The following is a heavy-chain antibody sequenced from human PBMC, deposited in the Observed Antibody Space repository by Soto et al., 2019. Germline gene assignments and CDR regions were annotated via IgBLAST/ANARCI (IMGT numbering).Heavy chain of an antibody. V-gene: IGHV4-4*07. CDR2: IYTSWST. CDR1: VFSIIIYY. CDR3: ARAGPSGFAMEV. J-gene: IGHJ6*02. D-gene: IGHD3-3*01. Sequence: PSSTXSLTGNVSVFSIIIYYFIWFRQPAGKPLELIGRIYTSWSTNYNPSLKSRVSMSVDTSKNQFSLEVTSVTAADTAVYYCARAGPSGFAMEVWGQGTKVTVS.